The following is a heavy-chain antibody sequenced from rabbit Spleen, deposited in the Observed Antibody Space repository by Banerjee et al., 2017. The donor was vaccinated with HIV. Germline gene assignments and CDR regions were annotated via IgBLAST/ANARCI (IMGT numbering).Heavy chain of an antibody. V-gene: IGHV1S40*01. Sequence: QSLEESGGDLVKPGASLTLTCTASGFSFSSSDYMCWVRQAPGKGLEWISCIAGGSGGFTYSATWAKGRFTCSKTSSTTVTLQMTSLTVADTATYFCARNGAGSNYAFNLWGQGTLVTVS. CDR3: ARNGAGSNYAFNL. D-gene: IGHD8-1*01. CDR1: GFSFSSSDY. CDR2: IAGGSGGFT. J-gene: IGHJ4*01.